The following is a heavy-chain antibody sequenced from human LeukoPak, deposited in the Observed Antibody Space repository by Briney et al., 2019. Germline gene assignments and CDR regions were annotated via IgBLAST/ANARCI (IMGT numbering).Heavy chain of an antibody. CDR1: GYTFTAYY. CDR2: INPNRGGT. V-gene: IGHV1-2*02. Sequence: ASVTVSCKASGYTFTAYYMHWVRQAPGQGLEWMGWINPNRGGTNYAQKVQGRVTMTSDTSISTAYMELSRLRSADTAVYYCLSARYCSRPSCYKEGVHGVFWGQGALVTVSS. J-gene: IGHJ4*02. CDR3: LSARYCSRPSCYKEGVHGVF. D-gene: IGHD2-2*02.